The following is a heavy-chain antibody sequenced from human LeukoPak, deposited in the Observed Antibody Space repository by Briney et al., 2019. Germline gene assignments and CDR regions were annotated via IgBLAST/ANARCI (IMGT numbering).Heavy chain of an antibody. V-gene: IGHV4-59*01. Sequence: PSETLSLTCTVSGGSISSYYWSWIRQPPGKGLEWIGYIYYSGSTNYNPSLKSRVTISVDTSKNQFSLKLSSVTAADTAVYYCARTSSGPVADTNWFDPWGQGTLVTVSS. CDR1: GGSISSYY. CDR2: IYYSGST. J-gene: IGHJ5*02. D-gene: IGHD2-15*01. CDR3: ARTSSGPVADTNWFDP.